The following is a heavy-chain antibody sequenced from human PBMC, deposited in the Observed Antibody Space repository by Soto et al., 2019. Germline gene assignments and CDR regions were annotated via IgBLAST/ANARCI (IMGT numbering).Heavy chain of an antibody. J-gene: IGHJ4*02. Sequence: GSLRLSCAASGFTFSSYAMSWVRQAPGKGLEWVSAISGSGGSTHYADSVKGRFTISRDNSKNTLYLQMNSLRAEDTAVYYCAKESYYDSSGPRDYWGQGTLVTVSS. CDR3: AKESYYDSSGPRDY. CDR1: GFTFSSYA. D-gene: IGHD3-22*01. CDR2: ISGSGGST. V-gene: IGHV3-23*01.